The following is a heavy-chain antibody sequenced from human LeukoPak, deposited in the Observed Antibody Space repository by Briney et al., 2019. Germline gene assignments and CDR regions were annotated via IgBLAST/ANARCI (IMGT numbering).Heavy chain of an antibody. CDR3: AREGHYYDSSAPFDY. Sequence: SETLSLTCTVSGGSISSYYWSWIRQPPGKGLEWIGYIYYSGSTNYNPSLKSRATISVDTSKNQFSLKLSSVTAADTAVYYCAREGHYYDSSAPFDYWGQGTLVTVSS. J-gene: IGHJ4*02. CDR1: GGSISSYY. V-gene: IGHV4-59*12. D-gene: IGHD3-22*01. CDR2: IYYSGST.